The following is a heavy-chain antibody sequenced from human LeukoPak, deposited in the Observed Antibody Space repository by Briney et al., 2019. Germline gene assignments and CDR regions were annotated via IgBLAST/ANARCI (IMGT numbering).Heavy chain of an antibody. Sequence: GGSLRLSCAASGFTFSSYWMSWVRQAPGKGLEWVANIKQDGSEKYYVDSVKGRFTISRDNAKNSLYLQMNSLRAEDTAVYYCARGILSLPAAMFNWGQGTLVTVSS. V-gene: IGHV3-7*01. CDR1: GFTFSSYW. CDR2: IKQDGSEK. J-gene: IGHJ4*02. D-gene: IGHD2-2*01. CDR3: ARGILSLPAAMFN.